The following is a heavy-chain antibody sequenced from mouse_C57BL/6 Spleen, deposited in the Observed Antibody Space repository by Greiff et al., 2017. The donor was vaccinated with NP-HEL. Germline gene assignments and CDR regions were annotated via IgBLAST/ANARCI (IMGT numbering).Heavy chain of an antibody. Sequence: VKLMESGPELVKPGASVKLSCKASGYTFTSYDINWVKQRPGQGLEWIGWIYPRDGSTKYNEKFKGKATLTVDTSSSTAYMELHSLTSEDSAVYFCARWASSYDYAMDYWGQGTSVTVSS. V-gene: IGHV1-85*01. D-gene: IGHD1-1*01. CDR3: ARWASSYDYAMDY. J-gene: IGHJ4*01. CDR2: IYPRDGST. CDR1: GYTFTSYD.